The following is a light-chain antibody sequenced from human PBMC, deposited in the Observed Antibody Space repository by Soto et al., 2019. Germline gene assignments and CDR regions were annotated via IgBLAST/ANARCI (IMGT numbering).Light chain of an antibody. CDR1: NSDVGSYNL. CDR2: EVS. V-gene: IGLV2-23*02. J-gene: IGLJ1*01. CDR3: SSYAGSNNYV. Sequence: QSVLTQPASVSGSPGQSITISCTGTNSDVGSYNLVSWYQQHPGKAPKLIIYEVSERPSGVPDRFSGSKSGNTASLTVSGLQAEDEADYYCSSYAGSNNYVFGTGTKVTV.